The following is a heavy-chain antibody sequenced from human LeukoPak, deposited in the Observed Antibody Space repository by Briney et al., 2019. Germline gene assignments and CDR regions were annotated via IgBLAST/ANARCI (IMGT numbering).Heavy chain of an antibody. CDR2: IIPIFGTA. V-gene: IGHV1-69*13. CDR3: ARERVNYYDSSGYYEYTLDY. D-gene: IGHD3-22*01. Sequence: SVKVSCKASGYTFTSYGISWVRQAPGQGLEWMGGIIPIFGTANYAQKFQGRVTITGDESTSTAYMELSSLRSEDTAVYYCARERVNYYDSSGYYEYTLDYWGQGTLVTVSS. CDR1: GYTFTSYG. J-gene: IGHJ4*02.